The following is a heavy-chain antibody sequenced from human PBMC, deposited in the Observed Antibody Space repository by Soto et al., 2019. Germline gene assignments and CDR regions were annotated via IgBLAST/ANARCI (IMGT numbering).Heavy chain of an antibody. Sequence: QVQLVESGGGVVQPGRSLRLSCAASGFTFSSYGMHWVRQAPGKGLEWVAVISYDGSNKYYADSVKGRFTISRDNSKNSLYLQMNSLRAEDTAVYYCATGQVTVVTPGYFHHWGQGTLGTVSS. CDR3: ATGQVTVVTPGYFHH. J-gene: IGHJ1*01. D-gene: IGHD2-21*02. V-gene: IGHV3-30*03. CDR1: GFTFSSYG. CDR2: ISYDGSNK.